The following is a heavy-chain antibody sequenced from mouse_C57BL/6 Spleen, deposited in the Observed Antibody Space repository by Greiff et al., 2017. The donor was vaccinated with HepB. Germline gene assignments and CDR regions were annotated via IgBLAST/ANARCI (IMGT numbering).Heavy chain of an antibody. CDR3: ARNYGSSHWYCDV. D-gene: IGHD1-1*01. CDR1: GYTFTDYY. J-gene: IGHJ1*03. CDR2: IYPGSGNT. V-gene: IGHV1-76*01. Sequence: QVQLQQSGAELVRPGASVKLSCKASGYTFTDYYINWVKQRPGQGLEWIARIYPGSGNTYYNEKFKGKATLTAERSSSTAYMQLSSLTSEDSAVYFCARNYGSSHWYCDVWGTGTTVTVSS.